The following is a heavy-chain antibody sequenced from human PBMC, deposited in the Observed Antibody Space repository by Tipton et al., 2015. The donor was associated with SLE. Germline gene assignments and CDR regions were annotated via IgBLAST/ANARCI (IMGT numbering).Heavy chain of an antibody. CDR2: ISSSSSYI. CDR1: GFTFSSYS. Sequence: FLRLSCAASGFTFSSYSMNWVRQAPGKGLEWVSSISSSSSYIYYADSVKGRFTISRDNAKNSLYLQMNSLRAEDTAVYYCARERGRCSSTSCLGNYYYGMDVWGQGTTVTVSS. V-gene: IGHV3-21*01. CDR3: ARERGRCSSTSCLGNYYYGMDV. J-gene: IGHJ6*02. D-gene: IGHD2-2*01.